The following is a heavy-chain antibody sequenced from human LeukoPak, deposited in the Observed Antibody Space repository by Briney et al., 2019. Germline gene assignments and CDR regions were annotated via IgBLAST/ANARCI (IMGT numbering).Heavy chain of an antibody. CDR1: GYSFTSYW. Sequence: GQSLKISCKGSGYSFTSYWISWVRQMPGKGLEWMGIIYPVDSDTRYSPSFQGQVTISADKSISTGYLQWSSLKASDTAMYYCARHAPLVRGVIYYFDHWGQGTLVTVSS. D-gene: IGHD3-10*01. J-gene: IGHJ4*02. CDR3: ARHAPLVRGVIYYFDH. CDR2: IYPVDSDT. V-gene: IGHV5-51*01.